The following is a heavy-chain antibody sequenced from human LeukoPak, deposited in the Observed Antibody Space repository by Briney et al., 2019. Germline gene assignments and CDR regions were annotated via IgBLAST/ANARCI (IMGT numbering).Heavy chain of an antibody. Sequence: SETLSLTCTVSGGSISSSSYYWGWIRQPPGKGLEWIGSIYYSGSTYYNPSLKSRVTISVDTSKNQFSLKLSSVTAADTAVYYCATSGWYLLPGVYWGQGTLVTVSS. CDR3: ATSGWYLLPGVY. CDR1: GGSISSSSYY. V-gene: IGHV4-39*01. D-gene: IGHD6-19*01. CDR2: IYYSGST. J-gene: IGHJ4*02.